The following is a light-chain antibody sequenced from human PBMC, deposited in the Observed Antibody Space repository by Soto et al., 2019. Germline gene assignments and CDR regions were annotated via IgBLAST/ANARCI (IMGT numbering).Light chain of an antibody. Sequence: QSVLTQPASVSGSPGQSITISCTGTSSDVGGYNYVSWYQQHPGKAPKLMIYDVSNRPSGVSNRSSGSKSGNTASLTISGLQAEDEADYYCSSYTSSSTLGVFGGGTKVTVL. CDR1: SSDVGGYNY. CDR2: DVS. CDR3: SSYTSSSTLGV. V-gene: IGLV2-14*01. J-gene: IGLJ2*01.